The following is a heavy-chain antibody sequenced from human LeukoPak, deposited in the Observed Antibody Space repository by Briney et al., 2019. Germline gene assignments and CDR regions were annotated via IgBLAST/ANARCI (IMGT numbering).Heavy chain of an antibody. D-gene: IGHD3-10*01. Sequence: AENLSLTCTVSGGSISSYYWSWMRQPPGKGLEWIGYIYYSWSTNYNPSLKSRVTISVDTSKKQFSLNLSAVTAAETAVYFCARHGTMVRGPFNWFDPWGQGTLVTVSS. CDR1: GGSISSYY. V-gene: IGHV4-59*08. CDR3: ARHGTMVRGPFNWFDP. J-gene: IGHJ5*02. CDR2: IYYSWST.